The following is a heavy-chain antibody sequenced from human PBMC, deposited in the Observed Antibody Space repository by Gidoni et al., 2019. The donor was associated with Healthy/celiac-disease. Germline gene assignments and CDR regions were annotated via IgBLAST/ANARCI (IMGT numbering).Heavy chain of an antibody. CDR2: IYYSGST. V-gene: IGHV4-39*01. Sequence: QLQLQESGPGLVKPSESLSLTCTVSGGSISSSSYYWGWIRQPPGKGLEWIGSIYYSGSTYYNPSLKSRVTISVDTSKNQFSLKLSSVTAADTAVYYCARSLFGGSSTPLPFDYWGQGTLVTVSS. D-gene: IGHD3-10*01. CDR3: ARSLFGGSSTPLPFDY. CDR1: GGSISSSSYY. J-gene: IGHJ4*02.